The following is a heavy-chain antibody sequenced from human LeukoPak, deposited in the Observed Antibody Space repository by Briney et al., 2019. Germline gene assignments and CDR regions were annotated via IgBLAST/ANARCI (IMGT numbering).Heavy chain of an antibody. D-gene: IGHD3-10*01. J-gene: IGHJ4*02. CDR3: AGSYVTMVRGVSRYFDY. V-gene: IGHV4-39*07. CDR1: GDSISSGRDY. Sequence: SETLSLTCTVSGDSISSGRDYWGWIRQSPGKGLEWIGSLSYNGSTYYNPSLKSRVTMSVDTSKNQFSLKLSSVTAADTAVYYCAGSYVTMVRGVSRYFDYWGQGTLVTVSS. CDR2: LSYNGST.